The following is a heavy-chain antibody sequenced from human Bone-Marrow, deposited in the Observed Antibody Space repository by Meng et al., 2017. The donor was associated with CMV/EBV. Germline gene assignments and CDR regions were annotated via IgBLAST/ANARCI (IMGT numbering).Heavy chain of an antibody. V-gene: IGHV4-39*07. J-gene: IGHJ5*02. CDR2: IYYSGST. Sequence: LQESGPGLGKPSETLSHTCSVSGGSISSSVYTWGWIRQPPGKGREWIGSIYYSGSTYYNPSLKSRVTTSVDTSKNQFSLKLSSVTAADTAVYYCARGGWFDPWGQGTLVTVSS. CDR1: GGSISSSVYT. CDR3: ARGGWFDP.